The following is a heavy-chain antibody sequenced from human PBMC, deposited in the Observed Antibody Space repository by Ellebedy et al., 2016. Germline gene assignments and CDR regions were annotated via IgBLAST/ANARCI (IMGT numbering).Heavy chain of an antibody. V-gene: IGHV1-2*02. J-gene: IGHJ4*02. Sequence: ASVKVSCXASGYTFTGYYMHWVRQAPGQGLEWMGWINPNSGGTNYAQKFQGRVTMTRDTSISTAYMELSRLRSDDTAVYYCARDHPDDYSGNPSYWGQGTLVTVSS. CDR2: INPNSGGT. CDR3: ARDHPDDYSGNPSY. CDR1: GYTFTGYY. D-gene: IGHD4-23*01.